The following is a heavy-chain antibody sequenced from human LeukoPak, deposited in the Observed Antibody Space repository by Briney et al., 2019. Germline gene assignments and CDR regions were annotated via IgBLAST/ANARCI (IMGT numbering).Heavy chain of an antibody. J-gene: IGHJ4*02. CDR2: INHSGST. CDR1: GDSISSSSYY. CDR3: ARAQGYCSSTSCYAGDYFDY. V-gene: IGHV4-39*07. Sequence: SETLSLTCTVSGDSISSSSYYWGWIRQPPGKGLEWIGEINHSGSTNYNPSLKSRVTISVDTSKNQFSLKLSSVTAADTAVYYCARAQGYCSSTSCYAGDYFDYWGQGTLVTVSS. D-gene: IGHD2-2*01.